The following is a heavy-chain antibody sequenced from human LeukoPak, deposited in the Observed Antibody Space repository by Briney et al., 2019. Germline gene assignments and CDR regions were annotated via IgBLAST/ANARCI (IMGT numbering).Heavy chain of an antibody. Sequence: SETLSLTCAVYGGSFSGYYWSWIRQPPGKGLEWIGEINHSGSTNYNPSLKSRVTISVDTSKNQFSLKLSSVTAADKAVYYCARGGGYSSSWYGGYFDYWGQGTLVTVSS. V-gene: IGHV4-34*01. CDR2: INHSGST. CDR1: GGSFSGYY. CDR3: ARGGGYSSSWYGGYFDY. J-gene: IGHJ4*02. D-gene: IGHD6-13*01.